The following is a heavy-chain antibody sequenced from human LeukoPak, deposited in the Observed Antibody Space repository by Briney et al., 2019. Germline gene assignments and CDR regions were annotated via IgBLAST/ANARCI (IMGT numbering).Heavy chain of an antibody. V-gene: IGHV3-30*18. CDR1: GFIFTNYG. Sequence: PGGSLRLSCAASGFIFTNYGMHWVRQAPGKGLEWVAVISHDGTTKFYADSVKGRFTISRDNSKNTLDLQMYGLRAEDTAVYYCAKEPTSYSSGWYFHHWGQGTLVTVSS. D-gene: IGHD6-25*01. J-gene: IGHJ1*01. CDR3: AKEPTSYSSGWYFHH. CDR2: ISHDGTTK.